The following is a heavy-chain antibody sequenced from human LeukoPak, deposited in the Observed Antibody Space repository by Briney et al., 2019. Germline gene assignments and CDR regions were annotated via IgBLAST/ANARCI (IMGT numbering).Heavy chain of an antibody. CDR3: ARNGPHYYDNSGYLDS. CDR2: NDYTGGT. J-gene: IGHJ4*02. D-gene: IGHD3-22*01. CDR1: GGSISRYY. Sequence: SETLSLTCTVSGGSISRYYWSWIRQPPGKGLEWIGNNDYTGGTNYNPSLKSRVTILVDTSKNQFSLKLISVTAADTAVYFCARNGPHYYDNSGYLDSWGQGALVTVSS. V-gene: IGHV4-59*01.